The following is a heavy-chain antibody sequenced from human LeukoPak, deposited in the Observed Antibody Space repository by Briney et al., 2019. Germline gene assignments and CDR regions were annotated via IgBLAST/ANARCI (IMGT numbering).Heavy chain of an antibody. CDR3: TRWYYGSGTYYSALGY. CDR1: GFTFGDYG. Sequence: PGGSLRLSCTASGFTFGDYGMSWFRQAPGKGLEWIGFIRSKAYGGATEYAASVKGRFTISRDDSKGIAYLQVSSLRTEDTAVYYCTRWYYGSGTYYSALGYWGQGTLVTVSS. J-gene: IGHJ4*02. D-gene: IGHD3-10*01. V-gene: IGHV3-49*03. CDR2: IRSKAYGGAT.